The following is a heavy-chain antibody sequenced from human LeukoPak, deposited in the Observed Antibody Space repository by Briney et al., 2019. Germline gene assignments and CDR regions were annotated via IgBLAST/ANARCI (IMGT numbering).Heavy chain of an antibody. J-gene: IGHJ3*02. CDR1: GFTFSNYA. D-gene: IGHD4-23*01. V-gene: IGHV3-23*01. CDR2: ISGSGSST. CDR3: AKDRETTVDGDASDI. Sequence: GGFLRLSCAASGFTFSNYAMTWVRQAPGKGLEWVSAISGSGSSTYYADSVKGRFTISRDNSKNTLYLQMNSLRAEDTAVYYCAKDRETTVDGDASDIWGQGTMVTVS.